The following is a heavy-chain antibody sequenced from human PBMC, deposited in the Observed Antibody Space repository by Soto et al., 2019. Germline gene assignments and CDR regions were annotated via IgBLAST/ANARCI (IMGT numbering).Heavy chain of an antibody. V-gene: IGHV4-59*01. CDR3: ASDRSSGWDQGYGMDV. CDR1: CGSISTYY. Sequence: PSETLSLTCTVSCGSISTYYWSWIRQPPGKGLEWIGYIYYSGSTSYNPSLKSRVTISVDTSKNQFSLKLRSVTAADTAVHYCASDRSSGWDQGYGMDVWGQGTTVTVSS. J-gene: IGHJ6*02. D-gene: IGHD6-19*01. CDR2: IYYSGST.